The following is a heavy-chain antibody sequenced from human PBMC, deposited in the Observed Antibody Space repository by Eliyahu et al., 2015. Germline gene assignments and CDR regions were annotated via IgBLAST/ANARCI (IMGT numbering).Heavy chain of an antibody. CDR3: VREVPSSAY. J-gene: IGHJ4*02. CDR2: ISNSSRSI. Sequence: EVQLVESGXGLVRPGGSXRLSXEAXGFMFSDYSMSWVRQAPGKGLQWFSYISNSSRSIYYADSVKGRFTISRDNAKNSLYLQMHRLRDEDTAVYFCVREVPSSAYWGQGTLVTVSS. D-gene: IGHD2-2*01. V-gene: IGHV3-48*02. CDR1: GFMFSDYS.